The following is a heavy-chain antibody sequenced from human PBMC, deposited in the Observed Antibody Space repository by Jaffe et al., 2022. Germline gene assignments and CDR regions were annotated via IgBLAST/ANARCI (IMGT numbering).Heavy chain of an antibody. CDR2: IYYSGST. D-gene: IGHD4-17*01. J-gene: IGHJ5*02. CDR3: ARDLFYGGNPDGNWFDP. Sequence: QVQLQESGPGLVKPSETLSLTCTVSGGSISSYYWSWIRQPPGKGLEWIGYIYYSGSTNYNPSLKSRVTISVDTSKNQFSLKLSSVTAADTAVYYCARDLFYGGNPDGNWFDPWGQGTLVTVSS. V-gene: IGHV4-59*01. CDR1: GGSISSYY.